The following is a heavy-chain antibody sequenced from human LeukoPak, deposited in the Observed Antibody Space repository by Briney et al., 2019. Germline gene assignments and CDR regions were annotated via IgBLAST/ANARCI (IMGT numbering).Heavy chain of an antibody. Sequence: SETLSLTCAVHGGSFSGYYCSWIRQPPGKGLEWIGEINHSGSTNYNPSLKSRVTISVDTSKNQFSLKLSSVTAADTAVYYCARGLVGSEADILTGYYRYFDYWGQGTLVTVSS. J-gene: IGHJ4*02. D-gene: IGHD3-9*01. CDR1: GGSFSGYY. V-gene: IGHV4-34*01. CDR3: ARGLVGSEADILTGYYRYFDY. CDR2: INHSGST.